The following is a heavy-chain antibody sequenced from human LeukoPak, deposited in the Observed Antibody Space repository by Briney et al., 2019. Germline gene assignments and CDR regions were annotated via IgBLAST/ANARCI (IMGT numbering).Heavy chain of an antibody. Sequence: SETLSLTCTVSGDSIGSHYWSWLRQPPGKGLEWVGHIFYVGSTNYNPSLKSRVTISVDTSKNQLSLKLNSVTAADTAVYYCARDYYDSRGEAFDIWGQGTMVTVSS. CDR3: ARDYYDSRGEAFDI. J-gene: IGHJ3*02. CDR2: IFYVGST. D-gene: IGHD3-22*01. V-gene: IGHV4-59*11. CDR1: GDSIGSHY.